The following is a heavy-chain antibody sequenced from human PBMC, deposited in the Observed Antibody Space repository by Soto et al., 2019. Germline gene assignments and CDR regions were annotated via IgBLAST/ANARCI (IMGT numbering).Heavy chain of an antibody. Sequence: PGESLKISCKGSGYSFTSYWIGWVRQMPGKGLEWMGIIYPGDSDTRYSPSFQGQVTISADKSISTAYLQWSSLKASDTAMYYWAKQPSNYDFWTGYYALDFFNIWGQGKMVTFS. CDR1: GYSFTSYW. J-gene: IGHJ3*02. CDR3: AKQPSNYDFWTGYYALDFFNI. V-gene: IGHV5-51*01. CDR2: IYPGDSDT. D-gene: IGHD3-3*01.